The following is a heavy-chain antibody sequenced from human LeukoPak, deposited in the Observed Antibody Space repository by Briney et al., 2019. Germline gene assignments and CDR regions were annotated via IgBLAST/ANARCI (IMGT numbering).Heavy chain of an antibody. CDR3: AREALGYCSSTSCYPFDY. V-gene: IGHV1-69*04. D-gene: IGHD2-2*01. Sequence: ASVKVSCKASGGTFSGYAISWVRQAPGQGLEWMGRIIPILGIANYAQKFQGRVTITADKSTSTAYMELSSLRSEDTAVYYCAREALGYCSSTSCYPFDYWGQGTLVTVSS. CDR1: GGTFSGYA. CDR2: IIPILGIA. J-gene: IGHJ4*02.